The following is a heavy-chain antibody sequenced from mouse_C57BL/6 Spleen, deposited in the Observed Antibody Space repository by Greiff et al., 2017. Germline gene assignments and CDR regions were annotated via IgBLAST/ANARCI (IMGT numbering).Heavy chain of an antibody. CDR2: ISNGGGSN. CDR3: ARRGYDSFFDY. CDR1: GFTFSDYY. Sequence: EVKVVESGGGLVQPGGSLKLSCAASGFTFSDYYMYWVRQTPEKRLEWVAYISNGGGSNYYPDTVKGRFTISRDNAKNTLYLQMSRLKSEDTAMYYCARRGYDSFFDYWGQGTTLTVSS. J-gene: IGHJ2*01. D-gene: IGHD2-4*01. V-gene: IGHV5-12*01.